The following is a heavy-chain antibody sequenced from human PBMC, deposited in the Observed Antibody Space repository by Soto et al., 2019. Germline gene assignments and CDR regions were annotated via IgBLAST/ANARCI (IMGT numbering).Heavy chain of an antibody. CDR3: ARGGSYYYGSGSYY. CDR2: INAGNGNT. CDR1: GYTFTSYA. J-gene: IGHJ4*02. D-gene: IGHD3-10*01. Sequence: QVQLVQSGAEVKKPGASVKVSCKASGYTFTSYAMHWVRQAPGQRLEWMGWINAGNGNTKYSQKFQGRGTXSRXTXASTAYMELSSLRSEDTAVYYCARGGSYYYGSGSYYWGQGTLVTVSS. V-gene: IGHV1-3*01.